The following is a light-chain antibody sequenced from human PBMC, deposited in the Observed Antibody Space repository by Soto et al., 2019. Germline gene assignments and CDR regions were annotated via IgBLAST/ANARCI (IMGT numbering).Light chain of an antibody. CDR2: RAS. J-gene: IGKJ2*01. Sequence: EIVMTQSPGTLSVSPGERATLSCRASQSVSSSLDWYQQKPGQAPRLLIYRASTRATDIPARFSGSGSGTEFTLTISCLRSEDFAVYYCQQYNSWPYTFGQGTKLEIK. CDR1: QSVSSS. V-gene: IGKV3-15*01. CDR3: QQYNSWPYT.